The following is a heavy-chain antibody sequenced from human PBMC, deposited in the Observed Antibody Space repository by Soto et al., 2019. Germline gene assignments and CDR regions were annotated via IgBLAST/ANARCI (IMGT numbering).Heavy chain of an antibody. CDR2: IYYSGST. D-gene: IGHD6-19*01. V-gene: IGHV4-39*01. J-gene: IGHJ6*03. Sequence: SETLSLTCTVSGGSISSYYWGWIRQPPGKGLEWIGSIYYSGSTYYNPSLKSRVTISVDTSKNQFSLKLSSVTAADTAVYYCARHGSGTNYYYYYMDVWGKGTTVTVSS. CDR3: ARHGSGTNYYYYYMDV. CDR1: GGSISSYY.